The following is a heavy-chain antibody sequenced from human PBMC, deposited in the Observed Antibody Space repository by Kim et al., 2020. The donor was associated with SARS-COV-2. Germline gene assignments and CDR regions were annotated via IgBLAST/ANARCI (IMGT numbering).Heavy chain of an antibody. Sequence: DSVKGRFTISRHNSKNTLYLQMNSRRAEDTAVYYCARGPDSSGWSSHVDYWGQGTLVTVSS. CDR3: ARGPDSSGWSSHVDY. V-gene: IGHV3-53*04. J-gene: IGHJ4*02. D-gene: IGHD6-19*01.